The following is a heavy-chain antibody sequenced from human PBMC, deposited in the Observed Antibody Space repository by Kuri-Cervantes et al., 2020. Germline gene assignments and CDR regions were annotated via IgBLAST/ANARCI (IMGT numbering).Heavy chain of an antibody. V-gene: IGHV5-51*01. CDR1: GYSFTTYW. J-gene: IGHJ4*02. Sequence: GGSLRLSCKGSGYSFTTYWIAWVRQMPGTGLEWMGIIYPGDSDTRYSPSFQGQVTISADKSISTAYLQWSSLKASDTAMYYCARTSYGTVDYWGQGTLVTVSS. CDR2: IYPGDSDT. D-gene: IGHD5-18*01. CDR3: ARTSYGTVDY.